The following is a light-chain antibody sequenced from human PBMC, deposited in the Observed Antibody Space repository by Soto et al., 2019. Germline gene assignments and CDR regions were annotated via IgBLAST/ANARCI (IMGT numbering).Light chain of an antibody. J-gene: IGKJ1*01. Sequence: ENVLTQSPGTLSFSSREKNTPSLKGRQRVNSSYLAWYQQKPVQAPRLLIYGASSRATGIPDRFSGSGSGTDFTLTISRLEPEDFAVYYCQQYGSSPRWTFGQGTKVDIK. CDR2: GAS. CDR3: QQYGSSPRWT. CDR1: QRVNSSY. V-gene: IGKV3-20*01.